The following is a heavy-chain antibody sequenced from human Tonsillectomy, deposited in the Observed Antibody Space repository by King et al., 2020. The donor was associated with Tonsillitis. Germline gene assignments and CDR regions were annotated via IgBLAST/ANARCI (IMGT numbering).Heavy chain of an antibody. CDR1: GFTLSIYD. V-gene: IGHV3-21*01. J-gene: IGHJ4*02. CDR3: ARYGGGSFDY. D-gene: IGHD3-10*01. CDR2: IHSSSSHI. Sequence: VQLVESGGGLVKPGGSLRLSCAVSGFTLSIYDLKWVRRAPGRGLEWVSSIHSSSSHIYYADSVKGRLTISRDNAKNSLYLQMHRLRGEDTAVYYCARYGGGSFDYWGQGTLVTVSS.